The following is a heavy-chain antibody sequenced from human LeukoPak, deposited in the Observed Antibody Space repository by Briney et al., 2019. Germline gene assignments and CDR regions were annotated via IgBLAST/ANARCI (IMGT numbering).Heavy chain of an antibody. D-gene: IGHD2-2*01. CDR3: ARALLDIVVVPADYYYYYGMDV. Sequence: GASVKVSCKASGYIFSSYGISWVRQAPGQGLEWMGWISAYNGNTNYAQKFQGRVTITADESTSTAYMELSSLRSEDTAVYYCARALLDIVVVPADYYYYYGMDVWGQGTTVTVSS. CDR1: GYIFSSYG. CDR2: ISAYNGNT. V-gene: IGHV1-18*01. J-gene: IGHJ6*02.